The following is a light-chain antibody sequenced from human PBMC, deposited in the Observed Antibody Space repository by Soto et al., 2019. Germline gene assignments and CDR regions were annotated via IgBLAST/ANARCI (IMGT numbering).Light chain of an antibody. J-gene: IGKJ2*01. V-gene: IGKV3-20*01. CDR2: GSS. CDR1: QSVSNNY. CDR3: QQYGSSPPYT. Sequence: EVVLTQSPGTLSLSPGERATLSCRASQSVSNNYLAWYQQKPGQAPRLLIFGSSDRATGIPDRSCGSGSGTDFTLTISRLEPEDFAMYYCQQYGSSPPYTFGLGTKLEIK.